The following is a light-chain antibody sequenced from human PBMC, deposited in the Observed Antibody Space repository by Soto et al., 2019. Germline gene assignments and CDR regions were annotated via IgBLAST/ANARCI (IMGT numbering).Light chain of an antibody. CDR3: CSYTGSRAL. J-gene: IGLJ2*01. V-gene: IGLV2-11*01. CDR2: DVS. Sequence: QSALTQPRSVSGAPGQSVTISCTGTSSDVGAYNYVSWYQQYPGKAPKVMIYDVSKRPSGVPDRFSGSKSGNTASLTISGLQAEDEADYYCCSYTGSRALFGVGTKVTVL. CDR1: SSDVGAYNY.